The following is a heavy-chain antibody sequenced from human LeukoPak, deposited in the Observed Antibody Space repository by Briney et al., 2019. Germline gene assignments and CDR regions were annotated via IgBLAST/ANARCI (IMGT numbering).Heavy chain of an antibody. D-gene: IGHD6-13*01. Sequence: GGSLRLSCAASGFTFSSYWMHWVRQAPGKGLVWVSRINSDGSSTSYADSVKGRFTISRDNAKNTLYLQMNSLRAEDTAVYYCARAGIAAAGTTQPYYYYYMDVWGKGTTVTISS. CDR2: INSDGSST. CDR3: ARAGIAAAGTTQPYYYYYMDV. V-gene: IGHV3-74*01. CDR1: GFTFSSYW. J-gene: IGHJ6*03.